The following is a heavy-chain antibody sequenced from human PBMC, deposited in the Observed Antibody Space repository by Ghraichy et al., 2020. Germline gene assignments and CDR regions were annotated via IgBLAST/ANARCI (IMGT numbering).Heavy chain of an antibody. CDR1: GGSFSGYY. Sequence: LNISCAVYGGSFSGYYWSWIRQPPGKGLEWIGEINHSGSTNYNPSLKSRVTISVDTSKNQFSLKLSSVTAADTAVYYCARGPLLLWFGELSFNYYGMDVWGQGTTVTVSS. V-gene: IGHV4-34*01. J-gene: IGHJ6*02. CDR2: INHSGST. D-gene: IGHD3-10*01. CDR3: ARGPLLLWFGELSFNYYGMDV.